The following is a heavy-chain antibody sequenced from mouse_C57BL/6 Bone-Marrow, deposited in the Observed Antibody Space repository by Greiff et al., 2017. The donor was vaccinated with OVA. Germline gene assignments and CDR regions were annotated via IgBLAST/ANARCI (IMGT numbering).Heavy chain of an antibody. J-gene: IGHJ2*01. Sequence: VQLKQSGPELVKPGASVKISCKASGYTFTDYYMNWVKQSHGKSLEWIGDINPNNGGTSYNQKFKGKATLTVDKSSSTAYMELRSLTSEDSAVYYCARPYYYGSFDYWGQGTTLTVSS. D-gene: IGHD1-1*01. V-gene: IGHV1-26*01. CDR3: ARPYYYGSFDY. CDR1: GYTFTDYY. CDR2: INPNNGGT.